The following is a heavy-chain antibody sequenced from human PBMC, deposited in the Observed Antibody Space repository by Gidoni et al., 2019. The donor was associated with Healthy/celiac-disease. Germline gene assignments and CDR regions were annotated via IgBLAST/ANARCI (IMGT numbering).Heavy chain of an antibody. J-gene: IGHJ6*02. Sequence: QVQLVQSGAAVKKPGASVKVSCKASGYTFTSYGIRWVRQGPGQGLEWMGWISAYNGNTNYAQKLQGRVTMTTDTSTSTAYMELRGLRSDDTAVYYCARDRASSGSLYYYYYGMDVWGQGTTVTVSS. V-gene: IGHV1-18*04. CDR2: ISAYNGNT. CDR1: GYTFTSYG. D-gene: IGHD3-22*01. CDR3: ARDRASSGSLYYYYYGMDV.